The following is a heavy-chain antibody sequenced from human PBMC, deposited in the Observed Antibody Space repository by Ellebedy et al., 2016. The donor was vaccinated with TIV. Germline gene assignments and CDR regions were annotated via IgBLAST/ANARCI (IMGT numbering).Heavy chain of an antibody. D-gene: IGHD3-10*01. CDR2: INTDGSVT. J-gene: IGHJ5*02. Sequence: GESLKISXAASGFTFTYAWMSWVRQAPGKGLEWVPVINTDGSVTRYEDFVKGRFTISRDNAKNTLDLQMNSLRAEDTAVYYCAHVGGGSGMSFGPWGQGALVTVSS. CDR3: AHVGGGSGMSFGP. CDR1: GFTFTYAW. V-gene: IGHV3-74*01.